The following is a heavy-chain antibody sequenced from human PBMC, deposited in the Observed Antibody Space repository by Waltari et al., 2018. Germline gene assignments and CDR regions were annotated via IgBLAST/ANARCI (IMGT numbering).Heavy chain of an antibody. CDR1: GASMSRNDW. Sequence: QLQLQEYGLGLVKPSGTLSPPCTVPGASMSRNDWWSWVRPPPGKGLEWIGQSHRSGRINYNPSLESRVTISIDTANNQFSLKVTSTTAADTAVYYCARDRGRGLYLDSWGRGTLVTVSP. J-gene: IGHJ4*02. CDR2: SHRSGRI. CDR3: ARDRGRGLYLDS. V-gene: IGHV4-4*02. D-gene: IGHD2-15*01.